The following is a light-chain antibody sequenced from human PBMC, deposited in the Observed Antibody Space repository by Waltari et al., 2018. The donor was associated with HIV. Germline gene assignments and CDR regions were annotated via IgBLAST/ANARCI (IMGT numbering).Light chain of an antibody. J-gene: IGLJ2*01. CDR2: EVG. CDR3: SSYTSSSTLV. CDR1: SSDAGSYYR. Sequence: QPALTQPPSVSGSPGQPVTISSTATSSDAGSYYRVSWYQQPPGTAPKLMIYEVGNRPSGVPHRFSGSKSGNTASLTISGLQAEDEADYYCSSYTSSSTLVFGGGTKLTVL. V-gene: IGLV2-18*02.